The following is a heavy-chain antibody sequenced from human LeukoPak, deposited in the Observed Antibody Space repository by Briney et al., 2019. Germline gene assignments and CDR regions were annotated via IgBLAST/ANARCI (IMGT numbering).Heavy chain of an antibody. CDR2: VSGSGSDI. J-gene: IGHJ4*02. CDR1: GFTFSDYY. V-gene: IGHV3-11*01. CDR3: ARTARNYDS. Sequence: GGSLRLSCATSGFTFSDYYMSWIRQAPGKGLEGLSYVSGSGSDIRYADSVKGRFTVSRDNAKKTMYLQMRGLREEDSAVYYCARTARNYDSWGPGTLVTVSS.